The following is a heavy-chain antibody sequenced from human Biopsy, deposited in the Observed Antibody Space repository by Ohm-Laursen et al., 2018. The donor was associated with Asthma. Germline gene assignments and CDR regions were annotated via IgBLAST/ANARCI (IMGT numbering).Heavy chain of an antibody. V-gene: IGHV4-31*03. D-gene: IGHD3-10*01. Sequence: TLSLTCTGSGYSISSLAYYWRSARQHPGKVLESIGNISYRGTTFYHPSLMSRLIITLDTSKNQFSLKLSSVTAADTAVYYCARVRGDGSGSSIDNYFGMDVWGQGTTVTVSS. CDR1: GYSISSLAYY. CDR3: ARVRGDGSGSSIDNYFGMDV. CDR2: ISYRGTT. J-gene: IGHJ6*02.